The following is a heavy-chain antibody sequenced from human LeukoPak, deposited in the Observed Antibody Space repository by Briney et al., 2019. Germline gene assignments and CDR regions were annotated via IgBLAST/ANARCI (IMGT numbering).Heavy chain of an antibody. CDR3: ARGYDYGGNRPGDD. J-gene: IGHJ4*02. D-gene: IGHD4-23*01. CDR2: IYYSGST. Sequence: PSETLSLTCTVSGGSISSSSYYWGWIRQPPGKGLEWIGSIYYSGSTYYNPSLKSRVTISVDTSKNQFSLKLSSVTAADTAVYYCARGYDYGGNRPGDDWGQGTLVTVSS. V-gene: IGHV4-39*01. CDR1: GGSISSSSYY.